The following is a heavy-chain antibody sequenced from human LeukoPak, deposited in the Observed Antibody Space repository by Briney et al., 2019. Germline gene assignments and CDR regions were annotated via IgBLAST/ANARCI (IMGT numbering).Heavy chain of an antibody. D-gene: IGHD1-1*01. Sequence: PGGSQRLSCAASGFTFSSYAMSWVRQAPGKGLQWVSYISSSGTTTHYADSVEGRFTISRDSAKNSLYLQMNSLRAEDTAVYYCARVTTGTKVDYWGQGTLVTVSS. CDR2: ISSSGTTT. CDR1: GFTFSSYA. V-gene: IGHV3-48*03. J-gene: IGHJ4*02. CDR3: ARVTTGTKVDY.